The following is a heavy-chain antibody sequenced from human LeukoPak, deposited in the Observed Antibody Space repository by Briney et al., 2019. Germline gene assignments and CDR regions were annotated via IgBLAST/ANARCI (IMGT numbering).Heavy chain of an antibody. CDR2: ITPIFGTA. Sequence: GASVKVSCKASGGTFSSYAISWVRQAPGQGLEWMGGITPIFGTANYAQKFQGRVTITTDESTSTAYMELSSLRSEDTAVYYCARNPVAAVVVPAAPDLWYYYYYMDVWGKGTTVTVSS. CDR1: GGTFSSYA. CDR3: ARNPVAAVVVPAAPDLWYYYYYMDV. D-gene: IGHD2-2*01. V-gene: IGHV1-69*05. J-gene: IGHJ6*03.